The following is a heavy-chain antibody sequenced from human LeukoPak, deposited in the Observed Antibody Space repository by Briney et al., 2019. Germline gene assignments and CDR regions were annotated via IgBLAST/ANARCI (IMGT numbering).Heavy chain of an antibody. V-gene: IGHV3-49*04. D-gene: IGHD2-8*02. CDR2: IRSKAYGGTA. J-gene: IGHJ5*02. Sequence: PGGSLRLSCAASGLTFSSYSMNWVRQAPGKGLEWIGFIRSKAYGGTAEYAASVKGTFSISRDDSKSIAYLQLNSLRTEDTAVYYCTVQVVPSDNWFDPWGQGTLVTVSS. CDR1: GLTFSSYS. CDR3: TVQVVPSDNWFDP.